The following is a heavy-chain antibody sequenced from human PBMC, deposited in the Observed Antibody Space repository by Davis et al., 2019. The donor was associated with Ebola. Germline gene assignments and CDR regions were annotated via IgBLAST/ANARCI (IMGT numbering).Heavy chain of an antibody. J-gene: IGHJ4*02. CDR2: IRSKANSYAT. Sequence: PGGSLRLSCAASGFTFSSYGMYWVRQASGKGLEWVGRIRSKANSYATAYAASVKGRFTISRDDSKNTAYLQMNSLKTEDTAVYYCTTTTTASDYWGQETLVTVSS. V-gene: IGHV3-73*01. D-gene: IGHD4-11*01. CDR1: GFTFSSYG. CDR3: TTTTTASDY.